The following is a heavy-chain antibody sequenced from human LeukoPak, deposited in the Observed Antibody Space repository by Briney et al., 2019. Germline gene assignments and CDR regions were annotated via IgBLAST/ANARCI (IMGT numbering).Heavy chain of an antibody. J-gene: IGHJ5*02. CDR2: ISRSANTI. D-gene: IGHD1-26*01. Sequence: GGSLRLSCAASGFTLSDFYMSWIRQAPGNGLEWVSYISRSANTIYYADSVKGRFTISRDNAKSSLYLQMNSLRVEDTAVYYCAKDRSYDRGWFDPWGQGTLVTVSS. CDR3: AKDRSYDRGWFDP. V-gene: IGHV3-11*04. CDR1: GFTLSDFY.